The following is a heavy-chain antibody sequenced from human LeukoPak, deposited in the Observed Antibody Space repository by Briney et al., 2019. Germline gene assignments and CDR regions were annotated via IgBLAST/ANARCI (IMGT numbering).Heavy chain of an antibody. D-gene: IGHD1-26*01. Sequence: SETLSLTCTVSGGSISSGSYYWSWIRQPAGKGLEWIGRIYTSGSTNYNPSLKSRVTISVDTSKNQFSLKLSSVTAAGTAVYYCASHTQYSGSRNAFDIWGQGTMVTVSS. CDR1: GGSISSGSYY. J-gene: IGHJ3*02. CDR2: IYTSGST. V-gene: IGHV4-61*02. CDR3: ASHTQYSGSRNAFDI.